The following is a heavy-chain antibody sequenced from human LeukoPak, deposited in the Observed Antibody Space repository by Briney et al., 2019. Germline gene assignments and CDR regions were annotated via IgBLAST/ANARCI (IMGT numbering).Heavy chain of an antibody. V-gene: IGHV3-30*04. CDR3: AKDHGGYFDWLHY. CDR2: ISYDGSNK. D-gene: IGHD3-9*01. CDR1: GFTFNNYA. Sequence: GRSLRLSCEASGFTFNNYAIHWVRQAPGKGLEWVAVISYDGSNKYYADSVKGRFTISRDNSKNTLYLQMNGLRAEDTAVYYCAKDHGGYFDWLHYWGQGTLVTVSS. J-gene: IGHJ4*02.